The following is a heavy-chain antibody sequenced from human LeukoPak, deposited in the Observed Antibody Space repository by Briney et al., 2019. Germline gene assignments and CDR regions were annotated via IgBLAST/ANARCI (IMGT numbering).Heavy chain of an antibody. J-gene: IGHJ3*02. V-gene: IGHV4-59*08. CDR3: ASGSSGWDDAFDI. CDR2: IYHSGST. Sequence: SETLSLTCTVSGGSISSYYWSWIRQPPGKGLEWIGSIYHSGSTYYNPSLKSRVTISVGTSKNQFSLKLSSVTAADTAVYYCASGSSGWDDAFDIWGQGTMVTVSS. CDR1: GGSISSYY. D-gene: IGHD6-19*01.